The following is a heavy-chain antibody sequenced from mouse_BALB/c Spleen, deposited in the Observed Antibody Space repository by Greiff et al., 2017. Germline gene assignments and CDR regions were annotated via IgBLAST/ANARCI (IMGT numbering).Heavy chain of an antibody. V-gene: IGHV5-17*02. CDR3: ARSMGLRLRGFDY. CDR2: ISSGSSTI. D-gene: IGHD1-2*01. CDR1: GFTFSSFG. Sequence: EVKLMESGGGLVQPGGSRKLSCAASGFTFSSFGMHWVRQAPEKGLEWVAYISSGSSTIYYADTVKGRFTISRDNPKNTLFLQMTSLRSEDTAMYYCARSMGLRLRGFDYWGQGTTLTVSS. J-gene: IGHJ2*01.